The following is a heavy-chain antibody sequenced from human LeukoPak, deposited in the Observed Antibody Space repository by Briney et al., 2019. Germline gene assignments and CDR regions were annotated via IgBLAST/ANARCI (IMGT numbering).Heavy chain of an antibody. CDR3: TRGSGYNPPGY. J-gene: IGHJ4*02. V-gene: IGHV3-49*03. CDR1: GFTFGDYA. D-gene: IGHD5-24*01. Sequence: PGGSLRLTCTASGFTFGDYAMSWFRQAPGKGLEWVGFIRSKAYGGTTEYAASVKGRFTISRDDSKSIAYLQMNSLKTEDTAVYYCTRGSGYNPPGYWGQGTLVTVSS. CDR2: IRSKAYGGTT.